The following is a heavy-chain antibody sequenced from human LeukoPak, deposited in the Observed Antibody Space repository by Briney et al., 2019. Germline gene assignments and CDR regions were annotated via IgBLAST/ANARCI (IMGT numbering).Heavy chain of an antibody. CDR2: ISGGGGST. J-gene: IGHJ6*03. V-gene: IGHV3-23*01. CDR3: ARLFYYYYYMDV. CDR1: GFTFSSSA. D-gene: IGHD2-21*02. Sequence: GGSLRLSCVVSGFTFSSSAMSWVRQAPGKGLEWVSAISGGGGSTYYADSVKGRFTISRDNSKNTLYLQMNSLRAEDTAVYYCARLFYYYYYMDVWGKGTTVTISS.